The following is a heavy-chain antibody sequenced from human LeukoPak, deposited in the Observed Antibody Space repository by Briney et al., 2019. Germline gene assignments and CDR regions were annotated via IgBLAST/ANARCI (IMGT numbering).Heavy chain of an antibody. D-gene: IGHD1-7*01. J-gene: IGHJ5*02. CDR2: IRSKTYSGTT. CDR1: GFTFGDYA. CDR3: TRIGYGNTYNWFDP. Sequence: PGGSLRLSCTASGFTFGDYAMSWFRQAPGKGLEWVGFIRSKTYSGTTEYAASVRGRFTISRDDSKYIAYLQIIRLRTEDTAVYYCTRIGYGNTYNWFDPWGQGTLVTVSS. V-gene: IGHV3-49*03.